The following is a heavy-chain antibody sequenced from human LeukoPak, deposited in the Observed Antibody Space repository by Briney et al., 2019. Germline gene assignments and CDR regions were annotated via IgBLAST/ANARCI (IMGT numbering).Heavy chain of an antibody. V-gene: IGHV4-4*07. CDR3: ARDVHDFWSGYHDAFDI. CDR2: IYTSGST. Sequence: SETLSLTCTVSGGSISSYYWSWIRQPAGKGLEWIGRIYTSGSTNYNPSLKSRVTMSVDTSKNQFSLKLSSVTAADTAVYYCARDVHDFWSGYHDAFDIWGQGTMVTVSS. J-gene: IGHJ3*02. CDR1: GGSISSYY. D-gene: IGHD3-3*01.